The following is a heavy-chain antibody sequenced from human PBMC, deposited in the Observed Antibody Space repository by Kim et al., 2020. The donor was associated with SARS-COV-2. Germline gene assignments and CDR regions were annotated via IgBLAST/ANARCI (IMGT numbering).Heavy chain of an antibody. CDR3: AKDLSNYRTGYYYYGLDV. V-gene: IGHV3-30*18. D-gene: IGHD4-4*01. Sequence: GGSLRLSCAASGFTFSNYGMHWVRQAPGKGLEWVAVTSYDGGNKYYADSVKGRFTISRDNSKNTLYLEMTSLRAEDTAVYYCAKDLSNYRTGYYYYGLDVWGQETSVTVFS. J-gene: IGHJ6*02. CDR1: GFTFSNYG. CDR2: TSYDGGNK.